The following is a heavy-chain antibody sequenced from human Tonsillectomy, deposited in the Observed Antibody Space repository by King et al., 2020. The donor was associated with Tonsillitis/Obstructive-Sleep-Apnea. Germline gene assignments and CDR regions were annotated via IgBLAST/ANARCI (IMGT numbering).Heavy chain of an antibody. D-gene: IGHD3-10*01. CDR2: TSSSGYSR. CDR1: GFTFSGYY. J-gene: IGHJ6*03. V-gene: IGHV3-11*01. Sequence: VQLVESGGGLVKPGGSLRLSCAASGFTFSGYYMNWIRQAPGKGLEWVSSTSSSGYSRYYADSVKGRFTISRDNAKNSLNLQMNSLRAEDTAVYYCASGVRISQHYYYYYMDVWGKGTTVTVSS. CDR3: ASGVRISQHYYYYYMDV.